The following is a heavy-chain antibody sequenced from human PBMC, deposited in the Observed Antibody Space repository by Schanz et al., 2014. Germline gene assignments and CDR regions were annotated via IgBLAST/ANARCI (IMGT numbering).Heavy chain of an antibody. Sequence: VQLVESGGGVVQPGRSLRLSCAASGFTFSSYAMNWVRQAPGKGLEWVAVISYHGSEKYYADSVKGRFTISRDNSKNTLYLQMNSLRTEDTAVYFCAKSYDTSGYSGFDYWGQGTLVTVSS. D-gene: IGHD3-22*01. CDR3: AKSYDTSGYSGFDY. CDR1: GFTFSSYA. CDR2: ISYHGSEK. J-gene: IGHJ4*02. V-gene: IGHV3-30*18.